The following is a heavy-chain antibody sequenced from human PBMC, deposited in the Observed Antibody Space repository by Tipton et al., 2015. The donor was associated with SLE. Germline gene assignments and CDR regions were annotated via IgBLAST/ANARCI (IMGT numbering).Heavy chain of an antibody. CDR3: ARVGEGYELQH. CDR2: IYYSGST. V-gene: IGHV4-30-4*01. Sequence: TLSLTCTVSGGSISSGDYYWSWIRQPPGKGLEWIGYIYYSGSTYYNPSLKSRVTISVDTSKNQFSLKLSSVTAADTAVYYCARVGEGYELQHWGQGTLVTVSS. CDR1: GGSISSGDYY. D-gene: IGHD1-1*01. J-gene: IGHJ1*01.